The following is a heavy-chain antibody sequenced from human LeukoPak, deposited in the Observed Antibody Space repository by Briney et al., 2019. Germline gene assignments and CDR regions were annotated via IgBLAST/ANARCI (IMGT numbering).Heavy chain of an antibody. Sequence: SETLSLTCTVSGGSISSYYWSWIRQPPGKGLEWIGYIYYSGSTNYNPFLKSRVTISVDTSKNQFSLKLSSVTAADTAVYYCARGFYGSRFDPWGQGTLVTVSS. J-gene: IGHJ5*02. D-gene: IGHD3-10*01. CDR1: GGSISSYY. V-gene: IGHV4-59*01. CDR2: IYYSGST. CDR3: ARGFYGSRFDP.